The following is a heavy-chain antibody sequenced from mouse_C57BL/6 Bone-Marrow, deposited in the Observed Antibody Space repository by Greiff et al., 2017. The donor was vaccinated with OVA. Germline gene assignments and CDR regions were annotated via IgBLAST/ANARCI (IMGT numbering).Heavy chain of an antibody. V-gene: IGHV1-81*01. D-gene: IGHD3-1*01. Sequence: VQLQQSGAELARPGASVKLSCKASGYTFTSYGISWVKQRTGQGLEWIGEIYPRSGNTYYNEKFKGKATLTADKSSSTAYMELRSLTSEDSAVYFCARSGSTSYWYFDVWGTGTTVTVSS. J-gene: IGHJ1*03. CDR2: IYPRSGNT. CDR1: GYTFTSYG. CDR3: ARSGSTSYWYFDV.